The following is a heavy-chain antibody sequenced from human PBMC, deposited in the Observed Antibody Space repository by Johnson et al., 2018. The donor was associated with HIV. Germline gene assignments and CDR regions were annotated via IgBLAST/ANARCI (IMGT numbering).Heavy chain of an antibody. CDR2: ISYDGSNK. D-gene: IGHD6-19*01. CDR1: GFNVSTNN. CDR3: AREPGRQWLVPGTFDI. V-gene: IGHV3-30-3*01. J-gene: IGHJ3*02. Sequence: QVQLVESGGGLIQPGGSLGLSCAASGFNVSTNNMHWVRQAPGKGLEWVAVISYDGSNKYYADSVKGRFTISRDNAKNSLYLQMNSLRAEDTAVYYCAREPGRQWLVPGTFDIWGQGTMVTVSS.